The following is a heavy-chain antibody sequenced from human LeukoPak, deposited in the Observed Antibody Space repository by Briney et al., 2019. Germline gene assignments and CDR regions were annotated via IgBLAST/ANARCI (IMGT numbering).Heavy chain of an antibody. CDR1: GGSLSGYY. CDR3: ARGKRVRGVITLYYYYYMDV. Sequence: PSETLSLTCAVYGGSLSGYYWSWIRQPPGNGLEWIGEINHSGSTNYNPSLKSRVTISVDTSKNQFSLKLSSVTAADTAVYYCARGKRVRGVITLYYYYYMDVWGKGTTVTVSS. J-gene: IGHJ6*03. CDR2: INHSGST. D-gene: IGHD3-10*01. V-gene: IGHV4-34*01.